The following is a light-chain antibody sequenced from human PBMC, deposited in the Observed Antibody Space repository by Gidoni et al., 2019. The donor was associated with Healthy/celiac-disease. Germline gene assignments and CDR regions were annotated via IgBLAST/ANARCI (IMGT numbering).Light chain of an antibody. CDR3: QQYDNPSLT. J-gene: IGKJ4*01. CDR2: AAS. V-gene: IGKV1-33*01. CDR1: QDISNY. Sequence: DIQSTQSPSALSASVGDRVTITCQASQDISNYLNWYQQKPGKAPKLIIYAASNLETGVPSRFSGSASGTDFIFTISRLPPEDTETYYCQQYDNPSLTFGGGTKVEIK.